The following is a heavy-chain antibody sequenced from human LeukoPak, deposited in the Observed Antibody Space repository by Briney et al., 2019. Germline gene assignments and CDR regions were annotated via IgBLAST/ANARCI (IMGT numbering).Heavy chain of an antibody. V-gene: IGHV5-51*01. D-gene: IGHD1-1*01. J-gene: IGHJ6*03. CDR2: IYPGDSDT. CDR3: ARHNWNDVDYMDV. Sequence: GESLKISCKGSGYSFTSYWIGWVRQMPGKGLEWMGIIYPGDSDTRYSPPFQGQVTISADKSISTAYLQWSSLKASDTAMYYCARHNWNDVDYMDVWGKGTTVTISS. CDR1: GYSFTSYW.